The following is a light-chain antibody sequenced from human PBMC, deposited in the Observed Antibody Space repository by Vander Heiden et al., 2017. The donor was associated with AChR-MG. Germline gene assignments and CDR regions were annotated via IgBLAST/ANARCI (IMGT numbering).Light chain of an antibody. J-gene: IGKJ2*01. CDR3: QQYNSTPMYT. V-gene: IGKV4-1*01. CDR2: WTS. Sequence: DIVLTQSPDSLAVSLGERATINGKSSQSLLYSSNNKNFLAWYQQKSGQPPKLLIYWTSTRESGVPDRFSGRGSGTDFTLTISSLQAEDVAVYYCQQYNSTPMYTFGQGTKLEIK. CDR1: QSLLYSSNNKNF.